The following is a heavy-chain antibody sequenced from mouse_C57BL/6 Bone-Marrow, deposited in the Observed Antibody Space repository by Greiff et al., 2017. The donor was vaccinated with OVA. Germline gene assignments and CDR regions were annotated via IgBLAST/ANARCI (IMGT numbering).Heavy chain of an antibody. J-gene: IGHJ1*03. CDR1: GYTFTSYW. D-gene: IGHD1-1*01. CDR2: IHPNSGST. Sequence: VQLQQPGAELVKPGASVKLSCKASGYTFTSYWMHWVKQRPGQGLEWIGMIHPNSGSTNYNEKFKSKATLTVDKSSSTAYMQLSSLTSEDSAVYYCARRGMGDSSLYWYFDVWGTGTTVTVSS. CDR3: ARRGMGDSSLYWYFDV. V-gene: IGHV1-64*01.